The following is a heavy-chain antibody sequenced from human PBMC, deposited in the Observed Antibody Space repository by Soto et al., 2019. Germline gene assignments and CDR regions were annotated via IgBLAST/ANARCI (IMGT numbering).Heavy chain of an antibody. D-gene: IGHD3-10*01. V-gene: IGHV3-30*18. Sequence: GGSLRLSCAASGFTFSSYGMHWVRQAPGKGLEWVAVISYDGSNKYYADSVKGRFTISRDNSKNTLYLQMNSLRAEDTAVYYCAKDRAPFSGRYYFDYWGQGTLVTVSS. CDR1: GFTFSSYG. CDR3: AKDRAPFSGRYYFDY. J-gene: IGHJ4*02. CDR2: ISYDGSNK.